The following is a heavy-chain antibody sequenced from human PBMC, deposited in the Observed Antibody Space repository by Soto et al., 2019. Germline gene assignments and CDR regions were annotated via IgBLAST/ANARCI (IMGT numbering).Heavy chain of an antibody. J-gene: IGHJ4*02. Sequence: SVKVSLTASGYTFTRYGISCVRQAPGQSVEWMGWISAYNGNTNYAQKLQGRVTMTTDTSTSTAYMELRSLRSDDTAVYYCAREHYYDSSGLALYYFDYWGQGTLVTVSS. CDR1: GYTFTRYG. CDR2: ISAYNGNT. CDR3: AREHYYDSSGLALYYFDY. V-gene: IGHV1-18*04. D-gene: IGHD3-22*01.